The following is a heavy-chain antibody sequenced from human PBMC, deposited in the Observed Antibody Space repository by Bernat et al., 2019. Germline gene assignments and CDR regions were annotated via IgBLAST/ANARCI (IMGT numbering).Heavy chain of an antibody. CDR1: GFTFSSYS. D-gene: IGHD3-10*01. CDR2: ISSSSSTI. J-gene: IGHJ3*02. V-gene: IGHV3-48*01. Sequence: EVQLVESGGGLVQPGGSLRLSCAASGFTFSSYSMNWVRQAPGKGLEWVSYISSSSSTIYYADSVKGRFTISRDNGKNSLYLQMNSLRAEDTAVYYCATNSDYKFDMWGQGTMVTVSS. CDR3: ATNSDYKFDM.